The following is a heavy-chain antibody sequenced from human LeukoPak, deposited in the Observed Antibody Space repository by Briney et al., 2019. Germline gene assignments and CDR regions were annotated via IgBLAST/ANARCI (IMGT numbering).Heavy chain of an antibody. V-gene: IGHV6-1*01. J-gene: IGHJ4*02. D-gene: IGHD6-19*01. Sequence: SQTLSLTCAISGDSVSRDSRIRQSPSRGLEWLGRTYYKSAWYNDYAVSVKGRIIINPDTSKNQFSLQLNSVTPEDTAVYYCARGTGWPQFDYWGQGTLVTVSS. CDR1: GDSVSRDS. CDR3: ARGTGWPQFDY. CDR2: TYYKSAWYN.